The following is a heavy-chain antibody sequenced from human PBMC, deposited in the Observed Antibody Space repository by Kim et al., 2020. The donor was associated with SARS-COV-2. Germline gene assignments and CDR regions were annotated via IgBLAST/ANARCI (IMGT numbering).Heavy chain of an antibody. V-gene: IGHV3-30-3*01. CDR2: ISYDGSNK. D-gene: IGHD6-19*01. J-gene: IGHJ5*02. CDR1: GFTFSSYA. Sequence: GGSLRLSCAASGFTFSSYAMHWVRQAPGKGLEWVAVISYDGSNKYYADSVKGRFTISRDNSKNTLYLQMNSLRAEDTAVYYCAMSYRGIAVAGTWGGDWFDPWGQGTLVTVSS. CDR3: AMSYRGIAVAGTWGGDWFDP.